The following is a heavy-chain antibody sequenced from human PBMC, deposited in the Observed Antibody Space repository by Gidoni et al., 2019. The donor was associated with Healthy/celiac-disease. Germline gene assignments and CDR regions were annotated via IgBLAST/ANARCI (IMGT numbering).Heavy chain of an antibody. J-gene: IGHJ4*02. CDR1: GGSFSGYY. V-gene: IGHV4-34*01. CDR3: AREGGWARRHFDY. Sequence: QVQLQQWGAGLLKPSETLSLTCAVYGGSFSGYYWSWIRQPPGKGLEWIGEINHSGSTNYNPSPKSRVTISVDTSKNQFSLKLSSVTAADTAVYYCAREGGWARRHFDYWGQGTLVTVSS. D-gene: IGHD6-19*01. CDR2: INHSGST.